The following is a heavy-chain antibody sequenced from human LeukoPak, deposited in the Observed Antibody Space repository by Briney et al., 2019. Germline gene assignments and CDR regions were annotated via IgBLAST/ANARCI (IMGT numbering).Heavy chain of an antibody. J-gene: IGHJ4*02. V-gene: IGHV3-23*01. Sequence: PGGSLRLSCAASGFTFSSYAMSWVRPAPGKGLEWVSAISGSGGSTYYADSVKGRFTISRDNSKNTLYLQMNSLRAEDTAVYYCATGLMVRGVIMNPPIWGQGTLVTVSS. CDR2: ISGSGGST. CDR1: GFTFSSYA. CDR3: ATGLMVRGVIMNPPI. D-gene: IGHD3-10*01.